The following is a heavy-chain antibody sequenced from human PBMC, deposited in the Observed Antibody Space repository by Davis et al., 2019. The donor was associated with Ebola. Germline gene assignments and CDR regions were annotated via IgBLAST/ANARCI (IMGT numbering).Heavy chain of an antibody. Sequence: GGSLTLACAASGFTFSSYGMHWVRQAPGKGLEWVANIKQDGSEKYYVDSVKGRFTISRDNAKNSLYLQMNSLRAEDTAVYYCAKSGLSFGVVKYHYGMDVWGKGTTVTVSS. CDR2: IKQDGSEK. J-gene: IGHJ6*04. D-gene: IGHD3-3*01. CDR3: AKSGLSFGVVKYHYGMDV. CDR1: GFTFSSYG. V-gene: IGHV3-7*03.